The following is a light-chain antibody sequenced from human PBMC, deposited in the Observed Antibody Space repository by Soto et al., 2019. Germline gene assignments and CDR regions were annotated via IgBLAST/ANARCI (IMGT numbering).Light chain of an antibody. CDR2: AAS. Sequence: DIQMTQSPSSLSASVGDRVTITCRASQGIGNDLGWYQQKAGKAPKLLIYAASSLQSGVPSRFSGSGSGTDFTLTISSLQPEDFATYYCQQSYTMPFTFGPGTKVDI. J-gene: IGKJ3*01. CDR1: QGIGND. CDR3: QQSYTMPFT. V-gene: IGKV1-39*01.